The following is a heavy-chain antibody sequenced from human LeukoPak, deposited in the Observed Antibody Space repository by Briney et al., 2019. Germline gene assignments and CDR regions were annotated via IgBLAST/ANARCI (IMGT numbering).Heavy chain of an antibody. Sequence: SETLSLTCTVSGASFNSDDQYWNWIRQSPGKCLEWIGSIHPSGMLYNNPSLESRVTMSRDTSKNQFSLNLNSVTAADTAVYFCSRGVDSRKLGYWGQGILVTVSS. J-gene: IGHJ4*02. CDR3: SRGVDSRKLGY. CDR1: GASFNSDDQY. D-gene: IGHD3-22*01. CDR2: IHPSGML. V-gene: IGHV4-31*03.